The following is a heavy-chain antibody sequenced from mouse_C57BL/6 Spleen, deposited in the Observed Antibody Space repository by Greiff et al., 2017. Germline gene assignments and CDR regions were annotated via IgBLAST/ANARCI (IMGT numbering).Heavy chain of an antibody. CDR2: IDPSDSYT. CDR3: ARHYYGSRGGAMGY. V-gene: IGHV1-50*01. CDR1: GYTFTSYW. D-gene: IGHD1-1*01. J-gene: IGHJ4*01. Sequence: QVQLQQPGAELVKPGASVKLSCKASGYTFTSYWMQWVKQRPGQGLEWIGEIDPSDSYTNYNQKFKGKATLTVDTSSSTAYMQRSSLTSESSAVYCSARHYYGSRGGAMGYWGQGTSDTVSS.